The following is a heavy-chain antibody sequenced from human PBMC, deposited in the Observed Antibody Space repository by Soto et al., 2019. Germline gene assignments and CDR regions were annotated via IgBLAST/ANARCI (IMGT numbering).Heavy chain of an antibody. CDR2: IYYSGST. J-gene: IGHJ6*02. V-gene: IGHV4-31*03. CDR3: ARDNGSPRGTYDILTGYYLYYYGMDV. Sequence: SETLSLTCTVSGGSISSGGYYWSWIRQHPGKGLEWIGYIYYSGSTYYNPSLKSRVTISVDTSKNQFSLKLSSVTAADTAVYYCARDNGSPRGTYDILTGYYLYYYGMDVWGQGTTVTVSS. CDR1: GGSISSGGYY. D-gene: IGHD3-9*01.